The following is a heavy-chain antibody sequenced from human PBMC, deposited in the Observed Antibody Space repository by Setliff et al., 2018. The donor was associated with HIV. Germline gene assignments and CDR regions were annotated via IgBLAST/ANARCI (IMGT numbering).Heavy chain of an antibody. CDR2: IYTSGTT. Sequence: SETLSLTCTVSGGSITGGSYYWSWIRQPAGKGLEWIGRIYTSGTTSYNPSLKSRVTISVDLSKKQISLKLSSVTAADTAIYYCARDRLYCSGGSCYSVGPNDVFDIWGQGTMVTVSS. CDR3: ARDRLYCSGGSCYSVGPNDVFDI. V-gene: IGHV4-61*02. D-gene: IGHD2-15*01. J-gene: IGHJ3*02. CDR1: GGSITGGSYY.